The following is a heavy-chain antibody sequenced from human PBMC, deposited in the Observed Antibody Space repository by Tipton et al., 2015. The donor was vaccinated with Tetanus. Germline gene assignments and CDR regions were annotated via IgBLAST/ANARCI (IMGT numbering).Heavy chain of an antibody. J-gene: IGHJ5*02. V-gene: IGHV1-18*01. D-gene: IGHD3-16*01. CDR3: ARDLVRLGLGFDP. CDR2: ISGDGKT. Sequence: QLVQSGGEVKEPGASVRVPCKTSGYTFTNNGISWVRQAPGQGLEWMGWISGDGKTHYAQNFQGRVTITADESATTTYMELRSLTSDDTAVYYCARDLVRLGLGFDPWGQGTLVTVSS. CDR1: GYTFTNNG.